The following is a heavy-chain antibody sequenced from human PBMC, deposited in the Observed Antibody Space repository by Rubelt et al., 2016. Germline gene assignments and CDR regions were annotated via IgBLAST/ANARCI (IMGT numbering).Heavy chain of an antibody. CDR3: ARAGRDIAVAGTSFDY. J-gene: IGHJ4*02. CDR2: INPNSGGT. D-gene: IGHD6-19*01. Sequence: AGGQGLEWMGWINPNSGGTNYAQKFQGWVTMTRDTSISTAYMELSRLRSDDTAMYYCARAGRDIAVAGTSFDYWGQGTLVTVSS. V-gene: IGHV1-2*04.